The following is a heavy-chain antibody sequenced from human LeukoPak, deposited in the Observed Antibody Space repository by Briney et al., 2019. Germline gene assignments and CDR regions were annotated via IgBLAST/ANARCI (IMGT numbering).Heavy chain of an antibody. J-gene: IGHJ4*02. Sequence: ASVKVSCKASGYTFTGYYMHWVRQAPGQGLEWMGWINPNSGGTNYAQKFQGWVTMTRDTSFSTAYMELSRLRSDDTAVYYCARGLEVDTAMVGFDYWGQGTLVTVSS. CDR3: ARGLEVDTAMVGFDY. CDR2: INPNSGGT. D-gene: IGHD5-18*01. V-gene: IGHV1-2*04. CDR1: GYTFTGYY.